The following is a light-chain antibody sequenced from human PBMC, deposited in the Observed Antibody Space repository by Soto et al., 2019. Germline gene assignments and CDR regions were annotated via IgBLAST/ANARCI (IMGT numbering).Light chain of an antibody. CDR2: DAS. J-gene: IGKJ1*01. Sequence: ILMTQSPATLSVSPGERATLSCRASQSVSNNLAWYQQKPGQAPRLLIYDASTRATGIPARFSGGGSGTGSPLTIGGLQSEVLAVYNCKRYNIWPPWPFGQGPKVEVK. CDR3: KRYNIWPPWP. V-gene: IGKV3-15*01. CDR1: QSVSNN.